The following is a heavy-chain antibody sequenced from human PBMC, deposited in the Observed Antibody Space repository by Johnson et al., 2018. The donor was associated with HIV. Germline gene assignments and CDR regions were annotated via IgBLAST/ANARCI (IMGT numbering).Heavy chain of an antibody. D-gene: IGHD3-22*01. V-gene: IGHV3-20*04. CDR3: ARDKPIVVVMKSDAFDI. Sequence: EVQLVESGGGVVQPGRSLRLSCAASGFTFDDYGMTWVRQPPGKGLEWVSGINLNGGSTGYADSVKGRFTISRDNAKNSMYLQRNSLRPGDTAVYSCARDKPIVVVMKSDAFDIWGQGTMVTVSS. CDR2: INLNGGST. CDR1: GFTFDDYG. J-gene: IGHJ3*02.